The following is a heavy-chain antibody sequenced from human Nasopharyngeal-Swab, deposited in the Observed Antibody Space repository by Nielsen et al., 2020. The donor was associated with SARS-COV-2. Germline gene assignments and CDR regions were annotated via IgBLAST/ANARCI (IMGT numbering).Heavy chain of an antibody. J-gene: IGHJ4*02. CDR3: ARVSPVANFDY. V-gene: IGHV3-66*01. Sequence: GGSLRLSCAASGFTVSSNYMSWVRQAPGKGLEWVSVIYSGSSTYYADSVKGRFTISRDNSKNTLYLQMNSLRAEDTAVYYCARVSPVANFDYWGQGTLVTVSS. D-gene: IGHD4-23*01. CDR2: IYSGSST. CDR1: GFTVSSNY.